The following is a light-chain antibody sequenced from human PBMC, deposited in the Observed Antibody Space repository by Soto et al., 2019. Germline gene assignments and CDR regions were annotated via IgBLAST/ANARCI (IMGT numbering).Light chain of an antibody. Sequence: QSVLTQPASVSGSPGQSITISCTGTSSDVGGYNYVSWCQQHPGKAPKLMIYEVSNRPSGVSNRFSGSKSGNTASLTISGLQAEDEADYYCSSYTSSSHYVFGTGTKVTVL. CDR1: SSDVGGYNY. J-gene: IGLJ1*01. CDR3: SSYTSSSHYV. CDR2: EVS. V-gene: IGLV2-14*01.